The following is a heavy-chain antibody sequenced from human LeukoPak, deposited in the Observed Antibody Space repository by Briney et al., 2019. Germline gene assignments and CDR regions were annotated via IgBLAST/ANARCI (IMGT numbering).Heavy chain of an antibody. Sequence: GGSLRLSCAASGFTFSSYGMHSVRQAPGKGLEWVAFIRYDGSNKYYADSVKGRFTISRDNSKNTLYMQMNSLRAEDTAVYYCAKDLPLRFDPWGQGTLVTVSS. CDR1: GFTFSSYG. CDR3: AKDLPLRFDP. CDR2: IRYDGSNK. V-gene: IGHV3-30*02. J-gene: IGHJ5*02.